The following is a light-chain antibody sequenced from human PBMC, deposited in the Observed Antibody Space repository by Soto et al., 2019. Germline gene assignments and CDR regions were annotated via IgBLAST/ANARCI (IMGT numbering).Light chain of an antibody. CDR3: QQYNNWSLT. CDR2: GAS. CDR1: QSVSSY. J-gene: IGKJ4*01. Sequence: EIVMTQSPATLSVSPGERVTLSCRASQSVSSYLAWYQQKPGQAPSLLIYGASTRATGIPTRFSGSGSGTEFTLTISSLQSEDFAVYYCQQYNNWSLTFGGGTKVEIK. V-gene: IGKV3-15*01.